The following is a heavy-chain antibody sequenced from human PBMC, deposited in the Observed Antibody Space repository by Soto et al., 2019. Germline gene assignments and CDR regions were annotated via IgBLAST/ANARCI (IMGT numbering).Heavy chain of an antibody. CDR2: ISYDGSNK. V-gene: IGHV3-30*18. J-gene: IGHJ6*02. Sequence: GGSLRLSCAASGFTFSSYGMHWVRQAPGKGLEWVAVISYDGSNKYYADSVKGRFTISRDNSKNTLYLQMNSLRAEDTAVYYCAKDLDIVLVPAAMPGYYYYGMDVWGQGTTVTVSS. D-gene: IGHD2-2*03. CDR1: GFTFSSYG. CDR3: AKDLDIVLVPAAMPGYYYYGMDV.